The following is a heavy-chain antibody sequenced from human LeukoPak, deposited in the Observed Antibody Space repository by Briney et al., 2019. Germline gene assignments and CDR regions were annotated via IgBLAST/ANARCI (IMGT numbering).Heavy chain of an antibody. D-gene: IGHD6-19*01. Sequence: PSENLSLTCTVSGGSISPYYWSWIRQPPGKGLEWIGYIYFSGSTNYSPSLKSRVTMLLDTSKNQFSLKLSSVTAADTAVYYCARGYSSGWYYDYWGQGTLVTVSS. J-gene: IGHJ4*02. CDR3: ARGYSSGWYYDY. CDR1: GGSISPYY. CDR2: IYFSGST. V-gene: IGHV4-59*01.